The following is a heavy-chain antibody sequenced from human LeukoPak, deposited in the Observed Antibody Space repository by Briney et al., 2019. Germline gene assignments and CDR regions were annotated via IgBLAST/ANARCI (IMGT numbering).Heavy chain of an antibody. D-gene: IGHD3-10*01. Sequence: GASVKVSCKASGYTFTSYDINWVRQATGQGLEWMGWMNPNSGNTGYAQKFQGRVTMTRNTSISTAYMELSSLRSEDTAVYYCAREGLWFGELSNWFDPWGQGTLVTVSS. CDR1: GYTFTSYD. CDR3: AREGLWFGELSNWFDP. CDR2: MNPNSGNT. V-gene: IGHV1-8*01. J-gene: IGHJ5*02.